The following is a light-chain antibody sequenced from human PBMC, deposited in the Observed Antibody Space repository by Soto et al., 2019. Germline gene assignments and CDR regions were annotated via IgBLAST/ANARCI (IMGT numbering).Light chain of an antibody. CDR3: TSYTSDSSVI. CDR2: DVT. CDR1: GIDIGGYRY. Sequence: QSVLTQPASVSGSPGQSGTSCCTGTGIDIGGYRYVSWYQQRPGKAPKLMIHDVTNRPSGVSDRFSGSKSGNTASLTISGLQAEDEADYYCTSYTSDSSVIFGGGTKVTVL. J-gene: IGLJ2*01. V-gene: IGLV2-14*03.